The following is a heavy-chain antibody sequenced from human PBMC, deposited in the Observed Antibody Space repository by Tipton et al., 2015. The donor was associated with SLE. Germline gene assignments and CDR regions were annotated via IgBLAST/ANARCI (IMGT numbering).Heavy chain of an antibody. V-gene: IGHV4-59*01. CDR3: ARDPDYGDYGNWFDP. J-gene: IGHJ5*02. D-gene: IGHD4-17*01. Sequence: TLSLTCTVSGGSISSYYWSWIRQSPGKGLEWIGYIYYSGSTNYNPSLKSRVTISVDTSKNQFSLKLSSVTAADTAVYYCARDPDYGDYGNWFDPWGQGTLVTVSS. CDR2: IYYSGST. CDR1: GGSISSYY.